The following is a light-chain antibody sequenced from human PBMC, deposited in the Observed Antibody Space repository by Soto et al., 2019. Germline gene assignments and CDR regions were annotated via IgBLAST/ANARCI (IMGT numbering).Light chain of an antibody. CDR2: EGS. J-gene: IGLJ1*01. Sequence: QSALTQPASVSGSPGQSITISCTGTSSDVGSYNLVSWYQQHPGKAPKLMIYEGSKRPSGVSNRFSGSKSGNTASLTISGPQAEDEADYYCCSYAGSSPSLVFGTGTKLTVL. V-gene: IGLV2-23*01. CDR1: SSDVGSYNL. CDR3: CSYAGSSPSLV.